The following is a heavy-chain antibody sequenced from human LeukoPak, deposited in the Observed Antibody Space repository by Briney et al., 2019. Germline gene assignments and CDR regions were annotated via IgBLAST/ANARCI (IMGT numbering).Heavy chain of an antibody. D-gene: IGHD6-13*01. Sequence: SETLSLTCTVSGGSISSSSYYWGWIRQPPGKGLGWIGSIYYSGSTYYNPSLKSRVTISVDTSKNQFSLKLSSVTAADTAVYYCARQGSSSFDYWGQGTLVTVSS. CDR1: GGSISSSSYY. J-gene: IGHJ4*02. CDR2: IYYSGST. V-gene: IGHV4-39*01. CDR3: ARQGSSSFDY.